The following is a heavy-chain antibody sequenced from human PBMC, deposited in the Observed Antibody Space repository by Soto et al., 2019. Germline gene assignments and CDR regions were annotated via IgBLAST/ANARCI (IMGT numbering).Heavy chain of an antibody. D-gene: IGHD3-10*01. J-gene: IGHJ4*02. CDR3: ARGKGTHRY. Sequence: SETLSLTCSVSGVSLTSYYWSWIRQTPGKTLEWIGCIFYNGTTNYNPSLKSHVTISLDMSKNQFSLKLKSVSAEDTALYYCARGKGTHRYWGPGTLVTVSS. CDR1: GVSLTSYY. CDR2: IFYNGTT. V-gene: IGHV4-59*01.